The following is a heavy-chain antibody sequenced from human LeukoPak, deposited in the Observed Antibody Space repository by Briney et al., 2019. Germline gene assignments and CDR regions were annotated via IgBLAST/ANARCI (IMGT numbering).Heavy chain of an antibody. CDR1: GYTFTSYG. Sequence: ASVKVSCKASGYTFTSYGISWVRQAPGQGLEWMGWISAYNGNTNYAQKLQGRVTMTTDTSTSTAYMELRSLRSDDTAVYYCARGLISAWGSYLRPLYFDYWGQGTLVTVSS. CDR3: ARGLISAWGSYLRPLYFDY. D-gene: IGHD3-16*02. J-gene: IGHJ4*02. CDR2: ISAYNGNT. V-gene: IGHV1-18*01.